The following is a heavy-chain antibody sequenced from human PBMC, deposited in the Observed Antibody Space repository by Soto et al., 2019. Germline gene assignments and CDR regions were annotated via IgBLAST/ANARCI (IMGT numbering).Heavy chain of an antibody. CDR1: GFTLSGRS. Sequence: EVQLVESGGGLVQPGGSLRLSCAASGFTLSGRSMHWVRQAPGKGLVWVSGIDNAGTVSTYAASVKGRFTSSRDNAKNMLYLQMNSLRVEDTAVYYCARGWFGPDVWGKGTTVTVS. J-gene: IGHJ6*03. D-gene: IGHD3-10*01. V-gene: IGHV3-74*01. CDR2: IDNAGTVS. CDR3: ARGWFGPDV.